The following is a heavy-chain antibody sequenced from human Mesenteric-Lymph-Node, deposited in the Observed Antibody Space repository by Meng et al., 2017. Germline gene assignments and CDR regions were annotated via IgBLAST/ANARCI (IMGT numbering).Heavy chain of an antibody. CDR1: GFSFSSFE. D-gene: IGHD1-7*01. CDR2: IKNDGSAE. J-gene: IGHJ4*02. Sequence: GESLKISCAASGFSFSSFEMDWVRQAPGKGLEWVANIKNDGSAEYYLDSVRGRFTTSRDNAKNSLFLQMNNLRVEDTAVYFCAKEWNLARWGQGTLVTVSS. V-gene: IGHV3-7*04. CDR3: AKEWNLAR.